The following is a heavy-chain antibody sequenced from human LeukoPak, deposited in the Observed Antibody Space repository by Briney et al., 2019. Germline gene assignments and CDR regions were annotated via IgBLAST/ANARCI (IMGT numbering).Heavy chain of an antibody. J-gene: IGHJ4*02. D-gene: IGHD1-26*01. V-gene: IGHV3-64D*06. CDR2: ISINGDKT. CDR3: IKDRIGTWSFDH. CDR1: GFTFSGHF. Sequence: GGSLRLTCSASGFTFSGHFMHWVRQAPGKGLEYVSSISINGDKTYYAESVKGRFTISRDNSKNTLYLQLSSLRVEDTAVYYCIKDRIGTWSFDHWGQGTLLTVSS.